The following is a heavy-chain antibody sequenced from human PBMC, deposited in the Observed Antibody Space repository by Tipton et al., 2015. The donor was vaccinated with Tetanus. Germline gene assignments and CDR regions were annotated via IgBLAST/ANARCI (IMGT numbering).Heavy chain of an antibody. CDR1: GGSLRSDD. J-gene: IGHJ4*02. Sequence: TLSLTCSVSGGSLRSDDYQGLEWIAYIFYSGRTQYNPSLKSRVTISVDTAKNQFSLQLSSVTAADTAVYYCARTTRRWLHPDYWGQGTLVTVSS. CDR2: IFYSGRT. D-gene: IGHD5-24*01. CDR3: ARTTRRWLHPDY. V-gene: IGHV4-59*01.